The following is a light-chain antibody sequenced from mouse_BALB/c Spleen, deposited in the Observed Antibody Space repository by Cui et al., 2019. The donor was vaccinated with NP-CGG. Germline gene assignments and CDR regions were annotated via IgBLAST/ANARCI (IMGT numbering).Light chain of an antibody. J-gene: IGLJ1*01. Sequence: QAVVIKESVLTTSPGETVTLTCRSSTGAVTTSNYANWVQEKPDHLFTGLIGGTNNRAPGVPARFSGSLIGDKAALTITGAQTEDEAIYFCALWYSNHWVFGGGTKLTVL. CDR1: TGAVTTSNY. CDR3: ALWYSNHWV. V-gene: IGLV1*01. CDR2: GTN.